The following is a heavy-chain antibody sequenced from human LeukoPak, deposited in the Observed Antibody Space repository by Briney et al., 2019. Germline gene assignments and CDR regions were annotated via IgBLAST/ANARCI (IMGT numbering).Heavy chain of an antibody. CDR1: GFTFSSYE. Sequence: GGSLRLSCAASGFTFSSYEMDWVRQAPGKGLGWVSYISSSGSTIYYADSVKGRFTISRDNAKNSLYLQMNSLRAEDTAVYYCAELGITMIGGVWGKGTTVTISS. CDR3: AELGITMIGGV. D-gene: IGHD3-10*02. V-gene: IGHV3-48*03. CDR2: ISSSGSTI. J-gene: IGHJ6*04.